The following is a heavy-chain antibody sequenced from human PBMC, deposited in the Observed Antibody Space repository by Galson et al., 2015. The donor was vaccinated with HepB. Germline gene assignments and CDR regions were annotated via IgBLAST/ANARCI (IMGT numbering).Heavy chain of an antibody. CDR1: GFTFSDHY. CDR3: ARSRAYNYDY. D-gene: IGHD6-6*01. V-gene: IGHV3-72*01. CDR2: TRNKANNYNT. Sequence: SLRLSCAASGFTFSDHYMDWVRQAPGKGLEWVGRTRNKANNYNTEYAASVKGRFTISRDDSKNSLYLQMNSLKTEDTAVYYCARSRAYNYDYWGQGTLVTVSS. J-gene: IGHJ4*02.